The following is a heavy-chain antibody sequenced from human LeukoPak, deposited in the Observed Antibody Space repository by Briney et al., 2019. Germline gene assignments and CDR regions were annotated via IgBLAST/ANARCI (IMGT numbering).Heavy chain of an antibody. CDR2: INHSGST. V-gene: IGHV4-34*01. J-gene: IGHJ3*02. D-gene: IGHD3-10*01. CDR1: GGSINNYY. Sequence: SETLSLTCTVPGGSINNYYWSWIRQPPGKGLEWIGEINHSGSTNYNPSLKSRVTISVDTSKNQFSLKLSSVTAADTAVYYCARPFLPYYYGSGSYGGMDDAFDIWGQGTMVTVSS. CDR3: ARPFLPYYYGSGSYGGMDDAFDI.